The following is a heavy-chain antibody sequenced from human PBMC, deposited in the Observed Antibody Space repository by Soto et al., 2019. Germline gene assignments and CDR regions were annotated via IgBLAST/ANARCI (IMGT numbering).Heavy chain of an antibody. Sequence: ASVKVSCKASGYTFTSYGISWVRQAPGQGLEWMGWISPYIGNTNYAQKLQGRVTITTDKSTSTAYMELSSLRSEDTAVYYCARAPSQVTYSRIGYFDYWGREPWSPSPQ. CDR1: GYTFTSYG. CDR2: ISPYIGNT. V-gene: IGHV1-18*01. J-gene: IGHJ4*02. D-gene: IGHD2-21*01. CDR3: ARAPSQVTYSRIGYFDY.